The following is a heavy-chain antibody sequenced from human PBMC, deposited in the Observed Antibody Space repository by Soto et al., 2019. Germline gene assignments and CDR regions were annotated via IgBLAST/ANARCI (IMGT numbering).Heavy chain of an antibody. CDR2: IYWDDDK. CDR1: GFSLSTSGVG. CDR3: AHRRGYDFWSACYAGIQGAFDI. D-gene: IGHD3-3*01. Sequence: QITLKESGPTLVKPTQTLTLTCTFSGFSLSTSGVGVGWIRQPPGKALEWLALIYWDDDKRYSPSLKSRLTITKDTSKNQVVLTVTNMDPVDTATYCCAHRRGYDFWSACYAGIQGAFDIWGQGTMVTVSS. V-gene: IGHV2-5*02. J-gene: IGHJ3*02.